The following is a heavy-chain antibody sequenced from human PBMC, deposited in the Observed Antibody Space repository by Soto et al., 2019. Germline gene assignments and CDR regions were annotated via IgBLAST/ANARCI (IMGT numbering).Heavy chain of an antibody. Sequence: KASETLSLTCTVSGGSISSYSCSWIRQPPGKGLEWIGYIYYSGSTNYNPPLKSRVTISVDTSKNQFSLKLRSVTAADTAVYYCARDEDSGYYYYDYWGQGTPVTV. CDR1: GGSISSYS. V-gene: IGHV4-59*01. CDR3: ARDEDSGYYYYDY. J-gene: IGHJ4*02. D-gene: IGHD3-22*01. CDR2: IYYSGST.